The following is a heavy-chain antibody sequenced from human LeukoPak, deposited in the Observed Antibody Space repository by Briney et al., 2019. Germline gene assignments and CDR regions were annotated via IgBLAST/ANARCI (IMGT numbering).Heavy chain of an antibody. V-gene: IGHV5-10-1*01. J-gene: IGHJ6*02. CDR2: IDPSDSYT. D-gene: IGHD1-1*01. Sequence: GESLKISCKGSGYNFTSYWITWVRQMPGKGLEWMGRIDPSDSYTNYSPSFQGHVTISADKSISTAYLQWISLKASDTAMYYCARQQLNRYCAEDVWGQGTTVTASS. CDR3: ARQQLNRYCAEDV. CDR1: GYNFTSYW.